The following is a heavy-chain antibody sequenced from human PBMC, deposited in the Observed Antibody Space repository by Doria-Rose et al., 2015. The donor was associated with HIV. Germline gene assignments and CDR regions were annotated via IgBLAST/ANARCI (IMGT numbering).Heavy chain of an antibody. CDR3: ARDHYDSGGYYRD. D-gene: IGHD3-22*01. V-gene: IGHV3-21*03. CDR1: GFTFSRYS. J-gene: IGHJ4*02. Sequence: EVHLVESGGGLVQPGGSLRLSCAASGFTFSRYSMNWVRQAPGKGLEWVSSISSSSEYMYYVDSVQGRFTISRDNAKNSVYLQMNSLRTEDTAVYYCARDHYDSGGYYRDWGQGTLVTVSS. CDR2: ISSSSEYM.